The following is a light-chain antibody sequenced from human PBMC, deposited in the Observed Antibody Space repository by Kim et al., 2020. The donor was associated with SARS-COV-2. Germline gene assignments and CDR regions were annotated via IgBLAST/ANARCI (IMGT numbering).Light chain of an antibody. CDR3: QQYGTSPIT. Sequence: PGERATLCSRTSQSVPSDYFAGYQQMPGQAHRLLIYGASRRSTDIPDRISGSGSETDFTLTITRLEPEDVAVYFYQQYGTSPITFGQGKRLEIK. V-gene: IGKV3-20*01. CDR1: QSVPSDY. J-gene: IGKJ5*01. CDR2: GAS.